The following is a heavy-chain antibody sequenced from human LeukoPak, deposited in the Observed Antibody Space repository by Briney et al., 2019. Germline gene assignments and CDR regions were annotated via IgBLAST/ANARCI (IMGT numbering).Heavy chain of an antibody. V-gene: IGHV1-2*02. D-gene: IGHD5-18*01. Sequence: ASVKVSCKASGYTFTGYYMHWVRQAPGRGLEWMGWINPNSGGTNYAQKFQGRVTMTRDTSISTAYKELSRLRSDDTAVYYCARGGRIQLWNKGFDYWGQGTLVTVSS. CDR2: INPNSGGT. J-gene: IGHJ4*02. CDR1: GYTFTGYY. CDR3: ARGGRIQLWNKGFDY.